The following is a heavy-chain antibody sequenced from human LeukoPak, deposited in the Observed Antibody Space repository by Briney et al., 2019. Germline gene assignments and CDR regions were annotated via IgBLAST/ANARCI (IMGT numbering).Heavy chain of an antibody. CDR2: IYSGGST. J-gene: IGHJ4*02. Sequence: PGGSLRLSCAASGFTVSSNYMSWVRQAPGKGLEWVSIIYSGGSTYYADSVKGRFTISRDNSKNTLYLQMNSLRAEDTAVYYCASEVVVVGPTGGGFDYWGQGTLVTVSS. CDR1: GFTVSSNY. CDR3: ASEVVVVGPTGGGFDY. D-gene: IGHD1-26*01. V-gene: IGHV3-53*01.